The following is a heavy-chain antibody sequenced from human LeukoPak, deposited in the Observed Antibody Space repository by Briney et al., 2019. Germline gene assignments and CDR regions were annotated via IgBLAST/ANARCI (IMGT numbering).Heavy chain of an antibody. D-gene: IGHD3-10*01. J-gene: IGHJ4*02. Sequence: PSETLSLTCAVYGGSFSGYYWSWIRQPPGKGLEWIGYIYYSGSTNYNPSLKSRVTISVDTSKHQFSLKLSSVTAADTAVYYCARVSGSGSYLDYWGQGTLVTVSS. V-gene: IGHV4-59*01. CDR3: ARVSGSGSYLDY. CDR1: GGSFSGYY. CDR2: IYYSGST.